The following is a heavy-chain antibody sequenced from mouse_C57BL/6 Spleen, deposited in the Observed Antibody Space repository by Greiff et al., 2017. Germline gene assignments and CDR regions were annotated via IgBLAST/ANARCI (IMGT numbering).Heavy chain of an antibody. Sequence: EVKLQESGGDLVKPGGSLKLSCAASGFTFSSYGMSWVRQTPDKRLEWVATISSGGSYTYYPDSVKGRFTISRDNAKNTLYLQMSSLKSEDTAMYYCARQGYGSSYGAMDDWGQGTSVTVSS. J-gene: IGHJ4*01. D-gene: IGHD1-1*01. CDR2: ISSGGSYT. CDR1: GFTFSSYG. V-gene: IGHV5-6*01. CDR3: ARQGYGSSYGAMDD.